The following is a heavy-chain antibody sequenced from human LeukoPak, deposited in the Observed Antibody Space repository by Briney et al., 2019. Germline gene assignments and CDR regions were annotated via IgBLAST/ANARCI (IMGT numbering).Heavy chain of an antibody. CDR3: ARRRYDYVWGSYRYNYFDY. V-gene: IGHV4-59*08. CDR2: IYYSGST. J-gene: IGHJ4*02. D-gene: IGHD3-16*02. CDR1: GGSISSYY. Sequence: ETLSLTCTVSGGSISSYYWSWIRQPPGKGLEWIGYIYYSGSTNYNPSLKSRVTISVDTSKNQFSLKLSSVTAADTAVYYCARRRYDYVWGSYRYNYFDYWGQGTLVTVSS.